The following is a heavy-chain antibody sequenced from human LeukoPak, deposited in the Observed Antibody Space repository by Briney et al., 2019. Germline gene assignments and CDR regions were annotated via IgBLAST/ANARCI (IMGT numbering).Heavy chain of an antibody. CDR1: GYTFTGYY. CDR2: INPNSGGT. J-gene: IGHJ6*03. D-gene: IGHD4-11*01. V-gene: IGHV1-2*02. Sequence: ASVKVSCKASGYTFTGYYMHWVRQAPGRGLEWMGWINPNSGGTNYAQKFQGRVTMTRDTSISTAYMELSRLRPDDTAVYYCAADDYSVGGYYYYMDVWGKGTTVTVSS. CDR3: AADDYSVGGYYYYMDV.